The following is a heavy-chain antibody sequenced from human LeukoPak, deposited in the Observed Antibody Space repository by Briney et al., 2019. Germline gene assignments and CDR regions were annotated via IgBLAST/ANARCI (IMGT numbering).Heavy chain of an antibody. D-gene: IGHD6-19*01. Sequence: GGSLRLSCAASGFTFSSYAMHWVRQAPGKGLEWVAVISCDGSNKYYADSVKGRFTISRDNSKNTLYLQMNSLRAEDTAVYYCAREPVPGYSSGWDDAFDIWGQGTMVTVSP. CDR3: AREPVPGYSSGWDDAFDI. V-gene: IGHV3-30-3*01. J-gene: IGHJ3*02. CDR1: GFTFSSYA. CDR2: ISCDGSNK.